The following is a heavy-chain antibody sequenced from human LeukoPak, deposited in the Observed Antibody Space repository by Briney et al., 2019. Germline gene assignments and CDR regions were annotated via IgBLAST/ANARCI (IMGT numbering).Heavy chain of an antibody. J-gene: IGHJ5*02. CDR2: ISGSGGST. Sequence: RGSLRLSCAASGFTFSSYAMSWVRQAPGKGLEWVSAISGSGGSTYYADSVKGRFTISRDNSKNTLYLQMNSLRAEDTAVYYCAKDPRRSGYQNWFDPWGQGTLVTVSS. D-gene: IGHD3-22*01. CDR3: AKDPRRSGYQNWFDP. CDR1: GFTFSSYA. V-gene: IGHV3-23*01.